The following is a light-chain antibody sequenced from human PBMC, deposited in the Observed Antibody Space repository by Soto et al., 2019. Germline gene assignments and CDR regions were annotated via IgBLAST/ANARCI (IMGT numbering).Light chain of an antibody. CDR2: DTN. V-gene: IGLV7-46*01. CDR3: LLAYSGDRRI. CDR1: TGPVTNGHF. Sequence: QAVVTQEPSLTISPGGTVTLTCGSSTGPVTNGHFPYWFQQKPGQAPRTLIYDTNNKHSWTPARFSGSLLGGKAALTLSGAQPEDEADYYCLLAYSGDRRIFGGGTKLTVL. J-gene: IGLJ2*01.